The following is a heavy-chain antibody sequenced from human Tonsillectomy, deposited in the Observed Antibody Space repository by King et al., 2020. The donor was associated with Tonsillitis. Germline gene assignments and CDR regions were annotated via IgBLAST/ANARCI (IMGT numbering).Heavy chain of an antibody. J-gene: IGHJ4*02. CDR1: GYIFTDYY. CDR3: ARVPNSYDSSGYYPNYYFDY. CDR2: INPNSGDT. D-gene: IGHD3-22*01. Sequence: QLVQSGAEVKKPGASVKVSCEASGYIFTDYYVHWVRQAPQQGLEWMGWINPNSGDTNYAQKFQGRVTMTRDTSISTVYLELSSLRSGDTDVYYCARVPNSYDSSGYYPNYYFDYWGQGTLVTVSS. V-gene: IGHV1-2*02.